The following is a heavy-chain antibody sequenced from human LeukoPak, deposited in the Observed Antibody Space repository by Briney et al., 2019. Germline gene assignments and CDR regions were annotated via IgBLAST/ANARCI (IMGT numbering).Heavy chain of an antibody. CDR1: GFTFSSYS. J-gene: IGHJ4*02. V-gene: IGHV3-48*01. D-gene: IGHD2-8*02. CDR2: ISSSSTI. Sequence: GSLRLSCAASGFTFSSYSMNWVRQAPGKGLEWVSYISSSSTIYYADSVKGRFTISRDNAKNSLYLQMNSLRAEDTAVYYCAREHRLSGLFDYWGQGTLVTVSS. CDR3: AREHRLSGLFDY.